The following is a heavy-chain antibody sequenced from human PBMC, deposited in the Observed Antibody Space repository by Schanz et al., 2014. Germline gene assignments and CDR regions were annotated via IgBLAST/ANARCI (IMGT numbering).Heavy chain of an antibody. CDR1: GFTFFGSFA. D-gene: IGHD2-21*01. Sequence: VQLLESGGGLVQPGGSLRLSCVASGFTFFGSFAMSWVRQAPGKGLEWVGFISFDGRNTGYAHSVKGRFTISRDNAKNSLYLQMNSLRAEDTAVYYCARDRLECGAECYSVEVFEIWGQGTLVIVSS. CDR2: ISFDGRNT. V-gene: IGHV3-30*03. CDR3: ARDRLECGAECYSVEVFEI. J-gene: IGHJ4*02.